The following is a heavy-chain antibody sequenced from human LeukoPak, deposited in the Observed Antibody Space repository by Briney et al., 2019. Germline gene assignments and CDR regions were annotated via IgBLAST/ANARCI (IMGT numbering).Heavy chain of an antibody. CDR2: ISGSGGST. CDR1: GFTFSSYA. CDR3: AKALYYDSSGYYDAFDI. V-gene: IGHV3-23*01. J-gene: IGHJ3*02. D-gene: IGHD3-22*01. Sequence: LTGGSLRLSCAASGFTFSSYAMSWVRQAPGKGLEWVSAISGSGGSTYYADSVKGRFTISRDNSKNTLYLQMNSLRAEDTAVYYCAKALYYDSSGYYDAFDIWGQGTMVTVSS.